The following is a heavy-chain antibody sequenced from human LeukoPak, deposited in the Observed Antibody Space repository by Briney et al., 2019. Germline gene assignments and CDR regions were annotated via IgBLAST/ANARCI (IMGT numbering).Heavy chain of an antibody. CDR2: ISSSSSYI. J-gene: IGHJ4*02. CDR3: ARAGSLTVTTDSDY. Sequence: GGSLRLSCAASGFTFSSYSMNWVRQAPGKGLEWVSSISSSSSYIYYADSVKGRFTISRDNAKNSLYLQMNSLRAEDTAVYYCARAGSLTVTTDSDYWGQGTLVTVSS. V-gene: IGHV3-21*01. D-gene: IGHD4-17*01. CDR1: GFTFSSYS.